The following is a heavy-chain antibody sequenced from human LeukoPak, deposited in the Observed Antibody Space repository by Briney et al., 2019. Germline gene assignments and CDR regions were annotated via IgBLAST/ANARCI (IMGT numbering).Heavy chain of an antibody. Sequence: GGSLRLSCAASGFTFSSYAMHWVRQAPGKGLEWVAVILYDGSNKYFADSVKGRFAISRDNSKNTLYLQMNSLRAEDTAVYYCSCDGAYGSGSSPPYYYYMDVWGKGTTVTVSS. CDR2: ILYDGSNK. CDR3: SCDGAYGSGSSPPYYYYMDV. J-gene: IGHJ6*03. V-gene: IGHV3-30*09. CDR1: GFTFSSYA. D-gene: IGHD3-10*01.